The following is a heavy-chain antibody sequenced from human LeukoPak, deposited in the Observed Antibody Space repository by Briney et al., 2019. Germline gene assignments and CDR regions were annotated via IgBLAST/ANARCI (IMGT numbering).Heavy chain of an antibody. CDR2: ISGSGGST. V-gene: IGHV3-23*01. CDR3: AKDHDFWSGYFPYYFDY. Sequence: PGGSLRLSCAASGFTFSSYAMSWVRQAPGKGLEWVSAISGSGGSTYYAGSVKGRFTISRDNSKNTLYLQMNSLRAEDTAVYYCAKDHDFWSGYFPYYFDYWGQGTLVTVSS. CDR1: GFTFSSYA. J-gene: IGHJ4*02. D-gene: IGHD3-3*01.